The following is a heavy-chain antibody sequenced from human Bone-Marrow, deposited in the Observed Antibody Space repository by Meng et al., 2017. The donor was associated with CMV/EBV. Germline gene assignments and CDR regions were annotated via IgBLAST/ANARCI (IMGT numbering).Heavy chain of an antibody. CDR1: GYTFTSYD. Sequence: SVKVSCKASGYTFTSYDINWVRQATGQGLEWMGGIIPIFGTANYAQKFQDRVTITTDESTSTAYMELSSLRSEDTAVYYCARWVAAAGTVGYYYYGMDVWGQGTTVTVSS. D-gene: IGHD6-13*01. CDR3: ARWVAAAGTVGYYYYGMDV. CDR2: IIPIFGTA. V-gene: IGHV1-69*05. J-gene: IGHJ6*02.